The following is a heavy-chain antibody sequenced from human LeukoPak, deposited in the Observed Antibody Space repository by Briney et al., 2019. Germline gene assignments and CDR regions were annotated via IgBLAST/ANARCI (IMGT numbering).Heavy chain of an antibody. CDR2: MSPNSGDT. CDR1: EYTFTTHD. J-gene: IGHJ4*02. CDR3: VRTPPNWGFDY. Sequence: ASVKVSCKASEYTFTTHDINWVRQATGQGLEWLGWMSPNSGDTGYAQKFQGRVTMTSDSSISTAYMELSSLRSEDTAIYYCVRTPPNWGFDYWGQGTLVTVSS. D-gene: IGHD7-27*01. V-gene: IGHV1-8*01.